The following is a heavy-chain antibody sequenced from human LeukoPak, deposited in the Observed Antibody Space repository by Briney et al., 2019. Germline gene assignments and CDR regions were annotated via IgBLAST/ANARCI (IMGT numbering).Heavy chain of an antibody. CDR2: IRPGGGST. Sequence: GSLRLSCAASGFIFIGYAMSWVRQAPGKGLEWVSSIRPGGGSTYYADSVKGRVTISRDNSKNTLYLQMNSLRADDTAVYYCARGVGVTTYYSECWGQGALVTVSS. CDR1: GFIFIGYA. D-gene: IGHD1-26*01. CDR3: ARGVGVTTYYSEC. V-gene: IGHV3-23*01. J-gene: IGHJ4*02.